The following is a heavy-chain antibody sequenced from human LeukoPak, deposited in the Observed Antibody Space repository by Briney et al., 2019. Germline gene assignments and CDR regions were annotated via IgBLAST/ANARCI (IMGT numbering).Heavy chain of an antibody. CDR1: GGAFSSYA. J-gene: IGHJ4*02. D-gene: IGHD4-11*01. Sequence: SVKVSCKASGGAFSSYAISWVRQAPGQGLEWMGGIIPIFGTANYAQKFQGRVTITADESTSTAYMELSSLRSEDTAVYYCATLQGDSPFFDYWGQGTLVTVSS. CDR3: ATLQGDSPFFDY. CDR2: IIPIFGTA. V-gene: IGHV1-69*01.